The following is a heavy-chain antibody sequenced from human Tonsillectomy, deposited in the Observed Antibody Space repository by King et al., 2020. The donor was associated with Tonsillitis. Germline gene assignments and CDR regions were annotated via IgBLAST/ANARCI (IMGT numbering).Heavy chain of an antibody. J-gene: IGHJ5*02. CDR2: IDPNSGAT. V-gene: IGHV1-2*02. Sequence: VQLVESGAEVKKPGASVNVSCKASGYTFSDNKIHWVRQAPGQGLEWMGWIDPNSGATTYAQKFQGRVTLTRDTSISTAYMELSRLRSDDTAVYYCARDRGLVVAATIGWFGPWGQGTLVTVSS. D-gene: IGHD2-15*01. CDR1: GYTFSDNK. CDR3: ARDRGLVVAATIGWFGP.